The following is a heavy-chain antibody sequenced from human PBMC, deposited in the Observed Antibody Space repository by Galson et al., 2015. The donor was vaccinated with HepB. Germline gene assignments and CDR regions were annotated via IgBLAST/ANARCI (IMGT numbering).Heavy chain of an antibody. J-gene: IGHJ4*02. D-gene: IGHD5-12*01. Sequence: SLRLSCAASTFIFSTYTMDWVRQAPGKGLEWVSYISSSSTTIYYADSVKGRFTISRYNAKNSLYLQMNSLRAEDTAVYYCVLLRGYDLKPLDYWGQGTLVTVSS. V-gene: IGHV3-48*04. CDR2: ISSSSTTI. CDR3: VLLRGYDLKPLDY. CDR1: TFIFSTYT.